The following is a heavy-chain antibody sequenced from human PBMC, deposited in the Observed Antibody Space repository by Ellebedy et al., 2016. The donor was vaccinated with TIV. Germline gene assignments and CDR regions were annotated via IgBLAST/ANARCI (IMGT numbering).Heavy chain of an antibody. D-gene: IGHD6-19*01. CDR1: GFTFSSYS. CDR2: ISSNSSTI. J-gene: IGHJ4*02. Sequence: GGSLRLXXAVSGFTFSSYSMNWVRQAPGKWLEWVSYISSNSSTIYYADSVKGRFTISRDNAKNSVYLQMNSLRAEDTAVYYCARGSGWVLDSWGQGTQVAVSS. CDR3: ARGSGWVLDS. V-gene: IGHV3-48*04.